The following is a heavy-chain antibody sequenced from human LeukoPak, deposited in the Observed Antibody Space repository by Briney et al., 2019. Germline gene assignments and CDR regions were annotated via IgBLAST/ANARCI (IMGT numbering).Heavy chain of an antibody. Sequence: SETLSLTCAVSGYSISSGYYWGWIRQPPGKGLEWIGNIYHTGSTYYNPSLKSRVTISVDTSKNEFSLKLSSVTAADTDMYYCARYTSGWIFDYWGKGTLVTVSS. V-gene: IGHV4-38-2*01. D-gene: IGHD6-19*01. J-gene: IGHJ4*02. CDR1: GYSISSGYY. CDR2: IYHTGST. CDR3: ARYTSGWIFDY.